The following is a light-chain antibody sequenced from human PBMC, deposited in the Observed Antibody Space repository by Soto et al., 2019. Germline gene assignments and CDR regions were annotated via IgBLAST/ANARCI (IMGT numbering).Light chain of an antibody. CDR3: NSFTTTNTYV. CDR1: SSNVGGYNY. CDR2: DVS. J-gene: IGLJ1*01. V-gene: IGLV2-11*01. Sequence: QSALTQPRSVSGSPGQSVTISCTGTSSNVGGYNYVSWYQQHPGKAPKLMIYDVSMRPSGVPDRFSGSKSGNTASLTISGLQAEDEADYYCNSFTTTNTYVFGTGTKVTVL.